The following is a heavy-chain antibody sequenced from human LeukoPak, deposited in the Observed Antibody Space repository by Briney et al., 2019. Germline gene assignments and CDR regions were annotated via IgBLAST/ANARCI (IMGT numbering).Heavy chain of an antibody. Sequence: GGSLRLSCAASGFTFSSYSMNWVRQAPGKGLEWVSSISSSSSYIYYADSVKGRFTISRDNAKNSLYLQMNSLRAEDTAVYYCARDGSPGGASLDAFDIWGQGTMVTVSS. J-gene: IGHJ3*02. CDR1: GFTFSSYS. V-gene: IGHV3-21*01. D-gene: IGHD1-1*01. CDR3: ARDGSPGGASLDAFDI. CDR2: ISSSSSYI.